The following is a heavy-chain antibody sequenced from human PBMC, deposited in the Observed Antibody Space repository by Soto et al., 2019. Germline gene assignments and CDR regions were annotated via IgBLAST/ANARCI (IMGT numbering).Heavy chain of an antibody. CDR1: GFTVDGNY. Sequence: GGSLRLSCAASGFTVDGNYMSWVRQAPGKGLQWVSAIYNDGSTFYADSVQGRFTISRDNSKNTLFLQMNSLRGEDTAVYYCATEWPGRGFDHWGQGTLVTVSS. D-gene: IGHD3-10*01. CDR2: IYNDGST. J-gene: IGHJ5*02. CDR3: ATEWPGRGFDH. V-gene: IGHV3-53*01.